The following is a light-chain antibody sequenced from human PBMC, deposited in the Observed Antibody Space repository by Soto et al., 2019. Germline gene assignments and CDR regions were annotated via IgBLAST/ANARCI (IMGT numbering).Light chain of an antibody. CDR2: DAS. CDR1: QSISSW. V-gene: IGKV1-5*01. Sequence: DIQLTQSLSTLSASVGDRVNITCRATQSISSWLAWYQQKPGTAPKLLIYDASSLDSGVPSRFSGSGSGTELTLTISSLQPDDFATYYCQQYDSPTWTFGQGTKVEI. CDR3: QQYDSPTWT. J-gene: IGKJ1*01.